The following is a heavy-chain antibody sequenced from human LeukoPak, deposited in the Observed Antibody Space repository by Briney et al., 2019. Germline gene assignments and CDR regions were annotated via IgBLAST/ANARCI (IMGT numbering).Heavy chain of an antibody. V-gene: IGHV3-48*03. CDR2: ISSSGSTI. CDR3: ARHSSMVRGVMDY. Sequence: GGSLRLSCAASGVTFSSYEMNWVRQAPGKGLEWVSYISSSGSTIYYADSVKGRFTISRDNAKNSLYLQMNSLRAEDTAVYYCARHSSMVRGVMDYWGQGTLVTVSS. J-gene: IGHJ4*02. CDR1: GVTFSSYE. D-gene: IGHD3-10*01.